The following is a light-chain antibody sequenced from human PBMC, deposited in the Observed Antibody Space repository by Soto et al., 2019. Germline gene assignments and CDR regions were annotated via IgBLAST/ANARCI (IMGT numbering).Light chain of an antibody. J-gene: IGKJ2*01. CDR3: HQSYITPPA. Sequence: DAQLTQFPPSRLPPVEKRAPIPCGAIKNFEISLIWYQQKPGRPPTLLIYTTSRLQSGVPTRFSGSGSGTDFTLTISNLQPEDFATYSCHQSYITPPAFGQGTKVGIK. CDR2: TTS. CDR1: KNFEIS. V-gene: IGKV1-39*01.